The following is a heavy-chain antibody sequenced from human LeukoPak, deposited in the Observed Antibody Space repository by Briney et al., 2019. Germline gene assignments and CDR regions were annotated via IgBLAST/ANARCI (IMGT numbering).Heavy chain of an antibody. CDR1: GVSISSYY. D-gene: IGHD7-27*01. J-gene: IGHJ4*02. V-gene: IGHV4-59*01. Sequence: PSETLSLTCTVSGVSISSYYWSWIRQPPGKGLEWIGYIYYSGSTNYNPSLKSRVTISVDTSKNQFSLKLSSVTAADTAVYYCAREAKTGIDYWGQGTLVTVSS. CDR3: AREAKTGIDY. CDR2: IYYSGST.